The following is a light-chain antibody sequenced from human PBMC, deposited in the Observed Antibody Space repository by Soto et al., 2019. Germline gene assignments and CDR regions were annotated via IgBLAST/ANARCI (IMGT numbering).Light chain of an antibody. J-gene: IGKJ5*01. V-gene: IGKV1-16*01. CDR2: AAS. CDR3: QQYRNYPIT. CDR1: QDISNY. Sequence: DIQMTQSPSSLSASVGDRVTITCRASQDISNYLAWFQQKPGKAPKSLISAASSLQGGVPSRFSGSGYGTDFTLTISSLQPEDFATYYCQQYRNYPITFGQGTRLEIK.